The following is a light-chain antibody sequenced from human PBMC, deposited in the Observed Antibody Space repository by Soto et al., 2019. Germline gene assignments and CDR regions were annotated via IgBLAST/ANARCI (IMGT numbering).Light chain of an antibody. CDR1: QSVSSY. J-gene: IGKJ1*01. CDR3: QQYGDSPIT. Sequence: EIVLPQSPATLSLSPGERATLSCRASQSVSSYLAWYQQKPGQAPRLLIYGASTRATGIPDRFSGSGSGTDFTLTISRLEPEDFAVYDCQQYGDSPITFGQGTKVDIK. V-gene: IGKV3-20*01. CDR2: GAS.